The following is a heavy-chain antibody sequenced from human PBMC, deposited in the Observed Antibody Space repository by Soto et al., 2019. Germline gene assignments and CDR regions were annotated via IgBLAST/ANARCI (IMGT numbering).Heavy chain of an antibody. CDR2: LIHGGSS. CDR1: GTALGGFH. J-gene: IGHJ3*02. D-gene: IGHD3-16*01. CDR3: PRSPLGYHYVRQTRREVGASFDS. V-gene: IGHV4-34*12. Sequence: SESLCRTCVTCGTALGGFHWTRLRPAPGKGLEWSGRLIHGGSSNYNPSLKSRVSFSLDTCENQCCLHFMSVTPADTAVYHCPRSPLGYHYVRQTRREVGASFDSWGRGTMVTV.